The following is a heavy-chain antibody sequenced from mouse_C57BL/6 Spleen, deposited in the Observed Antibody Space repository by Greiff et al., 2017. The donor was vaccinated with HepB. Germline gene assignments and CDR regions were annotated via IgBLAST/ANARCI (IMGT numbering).Heavy chain of an antibody. CDR1: GYTFTSYW. Sequence: QVQLQQPGAELVKPGASVKLSCKASGYTFTSYWMQWVKQRPGQGLEWIGEIDPSGSYNNYNQKFKGKATLTVDTSSSTAYMQLSSLTSEDSAVCYCARSGPYCGSSYGYWGKGTTLTVSS. J-gene: IGHJ2*01. CDR2: IDPSGSYN. D-gene: IGHD1-1*01. V-gene: IGHV1-50*01. CDR3: ARSGPYCGSSYGY.